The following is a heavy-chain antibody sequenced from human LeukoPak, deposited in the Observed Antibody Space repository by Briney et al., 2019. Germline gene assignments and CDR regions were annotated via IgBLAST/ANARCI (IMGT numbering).Heavy chain of an antibody. CDR3: ARVDCGGDCYRAESDAFDI. V-gene: IGHV4-30-2*01. CDR2: IYHSGST. CDR1: GGSFSGYY. D-gene: IGHD2-21*02. J-gene: IGHJ3*02. Sequence: SETLSLTCAVYGGSFSGYYWSWIRQPPGKGLEWIGYIYHSGSTYYNPSLKSRVTISVDRSKNQFSLKLSSVTAADTAVYYCARVDCGGDCYRAESDAFDIWGQGTMVTVSS.